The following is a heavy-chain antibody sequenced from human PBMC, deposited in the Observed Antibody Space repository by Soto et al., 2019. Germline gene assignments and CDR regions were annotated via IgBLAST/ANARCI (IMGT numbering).Heavy chain of an antibody. CDR1: GYTFTSYY. Sequence: ASVKVSCKASGYTFTSYYMHWVRQAPGQGLEWMGIINPSGGSTSYAQKFQGRVTMTRDTSTSTVYMELSSLRSEDTAVYYCARDPHSSSWSPRNMGSPPDYWGQGTLVTVSS. CDR2: INPSGGST. J-gene: IGHJ4*02. V-gene: IGHV1-46*03. CDR3: ARDPHSSSWSPRNMGSPPDY. D-gene: IGHD6-13*01.